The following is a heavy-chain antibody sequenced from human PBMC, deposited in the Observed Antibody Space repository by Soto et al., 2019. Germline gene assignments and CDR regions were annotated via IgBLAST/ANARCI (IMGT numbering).Heavy chain of an antibody. Sequence: ASVKVSCKVSGYTLTELSMHWVRQAPGKGLEWMGGFDPEDGETIYAQKFQGRVTMTEDTSTDTAYMKLSSLRSEDTAVYYCATTPWVRSNTEKGIDYWGQGTLVTSPQ. J-gene: IGHJ4*02. V-gene: IGHV1-24*01. D-gene: IGHD3-16*01. CDR1: GYTLTELS. CDR2: FDPEDGET. CDR3: ATTPWVRSNTEKGIDY.